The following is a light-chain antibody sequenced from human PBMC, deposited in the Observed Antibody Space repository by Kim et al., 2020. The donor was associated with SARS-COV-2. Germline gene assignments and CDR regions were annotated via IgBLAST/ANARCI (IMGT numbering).Light chain of an antibody. CDR2: KVS. J-gene: IGKJ3*01. V-gene: IGKV2-30*01. CDR3: MQGTHWPFT. CDR1: QSLVYSDGNNY. Sequence: AASIACRASQSLVYSDGNNYLNWFQQRPGKSPRRLIYKVSTRDSGVPYRFSGSGSGTDFTLQISRVEAEDVGVYYCMQGTHWPFTFGPGTKVDIK.